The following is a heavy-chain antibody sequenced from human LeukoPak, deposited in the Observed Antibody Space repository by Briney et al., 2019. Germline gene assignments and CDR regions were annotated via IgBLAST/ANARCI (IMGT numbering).Heavy chain of an antibody. J-gene: IGHJ4*02. CDR2: ISGSGGST. D-gene: IGHD3-3*01. CDR1: GFTFSSYA. Sequence: GGSLRLSCAASGFTFSSYAMSWVRQAPGKGLEWVSAISGSGGSTYYADSVKGRFTISRDNSKNTLYLQMNSLRAEDTAIYYCAKDWGYDFWSANWDYWGQGTLVTVSS. CDR3: AKDWGYDFWSANWDY. V-gene: IGHV3-23*01.